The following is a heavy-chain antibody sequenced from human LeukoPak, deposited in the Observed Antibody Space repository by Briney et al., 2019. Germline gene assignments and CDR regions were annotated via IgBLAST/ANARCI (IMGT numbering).Heavy chain of an antibody. J-gene: IGHJ4*02. CDR1: GFTFSSYA. V-gene: IGHV3-30-3*01. Sequence: GGSLRLSCAASGFTFSSYAMHWVRQAPGKGLEWVAVISYDGSNKYYADSVKGRFTISRDNSKNTLYLQMNSLRAEDTAVYYCASSLVQQLWAPYGIWGQGTLVTVSS. CDR2: ISYDGSNK. D-gene: IGHD5-18*01. CDR3: ASSLVQQLWAPYGI.